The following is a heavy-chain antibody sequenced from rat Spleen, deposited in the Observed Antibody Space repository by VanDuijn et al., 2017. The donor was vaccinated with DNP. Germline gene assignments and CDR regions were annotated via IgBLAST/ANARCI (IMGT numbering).Heavy chain of an antibody. CDR1: GFSLTTYG. CDR3: ARNNYFDY. CDR2: ISSGGST. Sequence: QVQLKESGPDLVQPSQTLSLTCTVSGFSLTTYGVSWVRQPPGRGLEWIAAISSGGSTYYNSALKSRLSISRDTSNSQVFLKMNSLQTEDTAMYFCARNNYFDYWGQGVMVTVSS. J-gene: IGHJ2*01. V-gene: IGHV2S8*01.